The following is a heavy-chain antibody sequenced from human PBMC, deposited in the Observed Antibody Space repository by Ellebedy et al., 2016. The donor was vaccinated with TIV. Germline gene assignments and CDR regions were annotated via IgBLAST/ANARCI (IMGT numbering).Heavy chain of an antibody. CDR2: MDSSGST. CDR1: GGSITNYY. Sequence: MPGGSLRLSCTVSGGSITNYYWGWILQPPGKGREWIGYMDSSGSTNHNPSLKSRVTISIDTSKNQFSLKLSSVTASDTAVYYCARLPRSTVGVTGRFDSWGQGTLVTVSS. D-gene: IGHD1-26*01. V-gene: IGHV4-59*01. J-gene: IGHJ4*02. CDR3: ARLPRSTVGVTGRFDS.